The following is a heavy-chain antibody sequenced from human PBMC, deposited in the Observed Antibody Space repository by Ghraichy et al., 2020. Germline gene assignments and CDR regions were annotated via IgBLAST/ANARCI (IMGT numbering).Heavy chain of an antibody. D-gene: IGHD6-13*01. CDR1: GGSFSGYY. Sequence: SETLSLTCAVYGGSFSGYYWSWIRQPPGKGLEWIGEINHSGSTNYNPSLKSRVTISVDTSKNQFSLKLSSVTAADTAVYYCARGSSMYLWQQLVGGAYYYYMDVWGKGTTVTVSS. CDR2: INHSGST. J-gene: IGHJ6*03. CDR3: ARGSSMYLWQQLVGGAYYYYMDV. V-gene: IGHV4-34*01.